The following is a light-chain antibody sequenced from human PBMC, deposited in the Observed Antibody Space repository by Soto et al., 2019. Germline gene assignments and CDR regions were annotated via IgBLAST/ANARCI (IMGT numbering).Light chain of an antibody. CDR2: GAS. V-gene: IGKV3-20*01. CDR1: QSVSNY. CDR3: QPYGGSPQT. J-gene: IGKJ1*01. Sequence: VLSHAPGTPSLSPGERATLSCRASQSVSNYLVWYQRKPGQAPRLLIYGASSRATGIPDRFRGSGSGTDFTLTISRLEPEDFAVYYCQPYGGSPQTFGQGTTVDIK.